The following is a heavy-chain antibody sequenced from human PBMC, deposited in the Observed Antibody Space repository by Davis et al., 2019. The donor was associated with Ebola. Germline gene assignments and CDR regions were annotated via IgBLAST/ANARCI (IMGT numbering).Heavy chain of an antibody. Sequence: PGGSLRLSCAASGFTLSTYRMSWVRQAPGKGLEWVATLTQHEGEKSSLDSVQGRFTISRDNAKNSLYLQMNSLRAEDTAVYYCARGALLGYCTTTDCQNQRDYSSPGYGLDVWGQGTTVIVSS. CDR3: ARGALLGYCTTTDCQNQRDYSSPGYGLDV. V-gene: IGHV3-7*01. J-gene: IGHJ6*02. CDR2: LTQHEGEK. CDR1: GFTLSTYR. D-gene: IGHD2-8*01.